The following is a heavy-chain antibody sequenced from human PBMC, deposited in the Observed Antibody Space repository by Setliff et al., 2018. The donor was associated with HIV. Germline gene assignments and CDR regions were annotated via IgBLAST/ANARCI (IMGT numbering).Heavy chain of an antibody. D-gene: IGHD2-2*01. J-gene: IGHJ1*01. CDR1: SGAISRAASY. V-gene: IGHV4-39*01. CDR3: ARPFPCASTTCYFAAFDM. CDR2: IFYRGDT. Sequence: SETLSLTCTVSSGAISRAASYWSWIRQSPGKGLEWIGTIFYRGDTYYNPSLKSRLTLSVDTSKSQFSLRLASVTAADTAVYYCARPFPCASTTCYFAAFDMWGQGIPVTVST.